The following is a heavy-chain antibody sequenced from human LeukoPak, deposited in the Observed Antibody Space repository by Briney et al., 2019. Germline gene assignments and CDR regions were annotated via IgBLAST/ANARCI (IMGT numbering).Heavy chain of an antibody. D-gene: IGHD3-22*01. CDR3: ARDGVGYYDSSGYYYFQH. V-gene: IGHV1-2*02. Sequence: ASVKVSCKASGYTFTGYYMHWVRQAPGQGLEWMGWINPNSGGTNYAQKFQGGVTMTRDTSISTAYMELSRLRSDDTAVYYCARDGVGYYDSSGYYYFQHWGQGTLVTVSS. CDR1: GYTFTGYY. J-gene: IGHJ1*01. CDR2: INPNSGGT.